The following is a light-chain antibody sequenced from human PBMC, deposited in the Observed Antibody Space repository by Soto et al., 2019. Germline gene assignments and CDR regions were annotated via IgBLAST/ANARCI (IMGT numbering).Light chain of an antibody. CDR2: AAS. V-gene: IGKV1D-12*01. J-gene: IGKJ5*01. CDR1: QDIAAY. Sequence: DIQVTQSPYSVSASVGDRVTITCRASQDIAAYLAWYQHKPGRAPELLIHAASSLQSGVPSRFSGSGSGTDLTLTINSLQPEDFATYYSQQAYSFPITFGQGTRLDI. CDR3: QQAYSFPIT.